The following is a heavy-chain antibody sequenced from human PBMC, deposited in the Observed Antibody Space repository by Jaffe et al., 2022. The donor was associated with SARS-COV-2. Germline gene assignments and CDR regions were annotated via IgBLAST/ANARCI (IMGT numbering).Heavy chain of an antibody. J-gene: IGHJ4*02. CDR1: GGSISGYY. CDR2: IYYTGNT. D-gene: IGHD1-26*01. CDR3: AKDLGSGGGFDY. V-gene: IGHV4-59*01. Sequence: QVQLQESGPGLVKPSETLSLTCTVSGGSISGYYWSWIRQPPGKGLEWIGYIYYTGNTYYSPSLKSRVTISVDTSKNQFSLKLSSVTAADTAVYYCAKDLGSGGGFDYWGQGTLVTVSS.